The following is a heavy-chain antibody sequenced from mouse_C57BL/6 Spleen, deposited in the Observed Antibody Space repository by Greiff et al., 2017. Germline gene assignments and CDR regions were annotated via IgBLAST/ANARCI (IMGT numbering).Heavy chain of an antibody. J-gene: IGHJ4*01. CDR1: GYTFTSYN. D-gene: IGHD2-3*01. V-gene: IGHV1-12*01. Sequence: LQESGAELVRPGASVKMSCKASGYTFTSYNMHWVKQTPKQGLEWIGAIYPGNGDTSYNQKFKGKATQTVDKSSSTAYMQLSSLTSEESAIYFYAREDSPYEMDYWGQGTSVTVSS. CDR3: AREDSPYEMDY. CDR2: IYPGNGDT.